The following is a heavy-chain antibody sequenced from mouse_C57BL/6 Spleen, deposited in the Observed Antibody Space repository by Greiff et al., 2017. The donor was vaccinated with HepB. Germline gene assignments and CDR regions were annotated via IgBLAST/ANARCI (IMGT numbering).Heavy chain of an antibody. D-gene: IGHD4-1*01. J-gene: IGHJ4*01. CDR1: GYTFTSYW. CDR2: IYPGTSDT. Sequence: EVQLQQSGTVLARPGASVKMSCKTSGYTFTSYWMHWVKQRPGQGPEWTGAIYPGTSDTSYHQKLNGKAKLTAVRSASTAYMELSSLTNEDSAVYYCTRRGANWDPLWAMDYWSQGTSVTVAS. CDR3: TRRGANWDPLWAMDY. V-gene: IGHV1-5*01.